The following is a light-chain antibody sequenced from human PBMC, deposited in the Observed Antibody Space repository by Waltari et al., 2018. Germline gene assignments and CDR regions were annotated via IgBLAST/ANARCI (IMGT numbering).Light chain of an antibody. Sequence: EIVLTQSPATLSLSPGERATLPCRASQSVSSYLAWYQQKPGQAPRLLIYDASNRATGIPARFSGSGSGTDFTLTISSLEPEDFAVYYCQQRSNWPPGPFGPGTKVDIK. J-gene: IGKJ3*01. CDR1: QSVSSY. CDR3: QQRSNWPPGP. CDR2: DAS. V-gene: IGKV3-11*01.